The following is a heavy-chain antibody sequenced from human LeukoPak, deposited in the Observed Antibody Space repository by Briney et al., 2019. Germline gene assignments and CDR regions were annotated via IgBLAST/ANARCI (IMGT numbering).Heavy chain of an antibody. CDR3: AKDRVFADYTGPVDF. V-gene: IGHV3-30*18. Sequence: SLRLSCAASGFTFNTYGMHWVRQAPGKGLEWVAVMSHDGSNTFYGDSVKGRFTVSRDNSKNTLYLQMNSLRAEDTAVYYCAKDRVFADYTGPVDFWGQGTLVTVSS. J-gene: IGHJ4*02. D-gene: IGHD4-11*01. CDR1: GFTFNTYG. CDR2: MSHDGSNT.